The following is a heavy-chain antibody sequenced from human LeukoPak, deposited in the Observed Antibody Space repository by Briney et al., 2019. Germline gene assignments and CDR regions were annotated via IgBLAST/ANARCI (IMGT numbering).Heavy chain of an antibody. CDR3: ATARGYSSEYK. CDR1: GGSISSYY. Sequence: SETLSLTCTVSGGSISSYYWSWIRQPPGKGLEWIGYIYYTGNTNYNPSLKSRVTISVDTSKKQFSLKLNSVTAEDTAVYYCATARGYSSEYKWGQGTLVTVSS. D-gene: IGHD6-19*01. V-gene: IGHV4-59*12. CDR2: IYYTGNT. J-gene: IGHJ4*02.